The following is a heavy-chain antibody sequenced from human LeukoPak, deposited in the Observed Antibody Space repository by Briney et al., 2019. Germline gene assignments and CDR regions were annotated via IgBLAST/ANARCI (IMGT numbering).Heavy chain of an antibody. Sequence: GASVKVSCKASGGTFSSYAISWVRQAPGQGLEWMGGIIPIFGTANYAQKFQGRVTITADKSTSTAYMELSSLRSEDTAVYYCARALTYYYDSYGVGGQDFDYWGQGTLVTVSS. CDR3: ARALTYYYDSYGVGGQDFDY. V-gene: IGHV1-69*06. CDR2: IIPIFGTA. D-gene: IGHD3-22*01. J-gene: IGHJ4*02. CDR1: GGTFSSYA.